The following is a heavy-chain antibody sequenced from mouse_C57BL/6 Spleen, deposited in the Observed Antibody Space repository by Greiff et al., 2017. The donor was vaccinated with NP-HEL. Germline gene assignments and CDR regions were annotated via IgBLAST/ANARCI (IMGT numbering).Heavy chain of an antibody. CDR3: ARDYYGSRV. V-gene: IGHV1-50*01. Sequence: QVQLQQPGAELVKPGASVKLSCKASGYTFTSYWMQWVKQRPGQGLEWIGEIDPSDSYTNYNQKFKGKATLTVDKSSSTAYMQLSSLTSEDSAVYYCARDYYGSRVWGQGTTLTVSS. J-gene: IGHJ2*01. CDR1: GYTFTSYW. CDR2: IDPSDSYT. D-gene: IGHD1-1*01.